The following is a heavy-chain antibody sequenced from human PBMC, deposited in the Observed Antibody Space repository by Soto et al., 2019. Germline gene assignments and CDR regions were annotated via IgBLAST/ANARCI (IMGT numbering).Heavy chain of an antibody. CDR3: ARDRPARASGYPLSPPYYYYVMDV. V-gene: IGHV4-59*01. Sequence: QVQLQESAPGLVKPSETLSLTCTVSGGSISSYCWSWIRQPPGKGMEWIGYIYYNGSTNYNPSLKSRVTISVDTSKNQFSLKLSSVTAADTAVYYCARDRPARASGYPLSPPYYYYVMDVWGQGTTVTDSS. D-gene: IGHD5-12*01. CDR2: IYYNGST. CDR1: GGSISSYC. J-gene: IGHJ6*02.